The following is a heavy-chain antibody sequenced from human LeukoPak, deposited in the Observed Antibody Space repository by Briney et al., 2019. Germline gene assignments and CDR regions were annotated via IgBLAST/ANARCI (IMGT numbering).Heavy chain of an antibody. D-gene: IGHD3-3*02. CDR1: GGSIRSYY. CDR2: MYHSGSA. CDR3: ARGPPFLEWEKNWFDP. Sequence: PSETLSLTCSVSGGSIRSYYWSWIPQTPGKGLEWIGHMYHSGSANYNPSLWSRVTISIDKSKNQFSLNLRAVTAADTAVYYCARGPPFLEWEKNWFDPWGQGTLVTVS. V-gene: IGHV4-4*09. J-gene: IGHJ5*02.